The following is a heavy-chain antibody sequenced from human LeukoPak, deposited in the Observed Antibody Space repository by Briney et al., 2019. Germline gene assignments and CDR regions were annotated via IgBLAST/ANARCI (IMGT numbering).Heavy chain of an antibody. CDR1: GFIFDDYA. J-gene: IGHJ5*02. V-gene: IGHV3-9*01. CDR3: ACHSSTRNIDH. CDR2: ISWNSGTI. D-gene: IGHD3-22*01. Sequence: PGGSLRLSCAASGFIFDDYAMHWVRQAPGKGLEWVSGISWNSGTIGYADSVKGRFTISRDNAKNTLYLQMNSLRADDTAVYYCACHSSTRNIDHWGRGTLVTVSS.